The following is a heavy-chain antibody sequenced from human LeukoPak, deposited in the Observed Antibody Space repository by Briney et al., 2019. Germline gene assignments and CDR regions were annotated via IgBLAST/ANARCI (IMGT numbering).Heavy chain of an antibody. CDR3: ARVRGGYCSSTSCTTAEDY. V-gene: IGHV3-7*01. CDR2: IKGDGSEK. CDR1: GFTFSSYW. D-gene: IGHD2-2*01. Sequence: PGGSLRLSCVASGFTFSSYWMNWIRQAPGKGLQWVANIKGDGSEKYYVDSVEGRFTISRDNAKNSLYLQMDSLRVEDTAVYYCARVRGGYCSSTSCTTAEDYWGQGTLVTVSS. J-gene: IGHJ4*02.